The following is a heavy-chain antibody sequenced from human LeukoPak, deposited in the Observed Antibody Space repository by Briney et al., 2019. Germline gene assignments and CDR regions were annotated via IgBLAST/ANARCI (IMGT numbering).Heavy chain of an antibody. Sequence: PGGSLRLSCAASGFTFSSYAMHWVRQAPGKGLEWVAVIWYDGSNKYYADSVKGRFTISRDNSKNTLYLQMNSLRAEDTAVYYCAKGSTIGVFFDYWGQGTLVTVSS. J-gene: IGHJ4*02. CDR2: IWYDGSNK. V-gene: IGHV3-30*02. CDR3: AKGSTIGVFFDY. D-gene: IGHD2/OR15-2a*01. CDR1: GFTFSSYA.